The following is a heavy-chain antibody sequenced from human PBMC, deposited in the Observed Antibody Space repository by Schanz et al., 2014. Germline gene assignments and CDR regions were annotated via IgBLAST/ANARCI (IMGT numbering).Heavy chain of an antibody. CDR1: GGSISSGTYF. CDR2: IYHTGTT. J-gene: IGHJ4*02. D-gene: IGHD3-16*02. V-gene: IGHV4-30-2*01. CDR3: ARGGGPSHYDHVWGNFRYTHFDY. Sequence: QLQLQESGSGLVKPSQTLSLTCAVSGGSISSGTYFWSWIRQPPGKGLEWIGYIYHTGTTYYSPSLRSRVTKSKERSKNLFFLNLNSWTAADTAVYYCARGGGPSHYDHVWGNFRYTHFDYWGQGTLVTVSS.